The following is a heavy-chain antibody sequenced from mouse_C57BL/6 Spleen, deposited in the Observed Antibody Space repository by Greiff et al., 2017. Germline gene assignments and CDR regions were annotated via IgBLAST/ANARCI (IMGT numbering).Heavy chain of an antibody. V-gene: IGHV1-55*01. D-gene: IGHD1-1*01. CDR3: ARHNYGSSYGAMDY. CDR2: IYPGSGST. Sequence: VQLQQPGAELVKPGASVKMSCKASGYTFTSYWITWVKQRPGQGLEWIGDIYPGSGSTNHNEKFKSKATLTVDTSSSTAYMQLSSLTSEDSAVYYCARHNYGSSYGAMDYWGQGTSVTVSS. CDR1: GYTFTSYW. J-gene: IGHJ4*01.